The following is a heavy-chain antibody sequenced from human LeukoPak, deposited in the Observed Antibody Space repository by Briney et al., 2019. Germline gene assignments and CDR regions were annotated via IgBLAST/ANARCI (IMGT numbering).Heavy chain of an antibody. D-gene: IGHD3-10*01. CDR1: GFTFSSYA. CDR2: ISGSDDST. CDR3: AKQGPYGSGPYFDY. Sequence: QPGGSLRLSCAASGFTFSSYAMSWVRQAPGKGLEWVSAISGSDDSTYYADSVKGRFTISRDNSKNTLYLQMNSLRGEDTAVYYCAKQGPYGSGPYFDYWGQGALVTVSS. J-gene: IGHJ4*02. V-gene: IGHV3-23*01.